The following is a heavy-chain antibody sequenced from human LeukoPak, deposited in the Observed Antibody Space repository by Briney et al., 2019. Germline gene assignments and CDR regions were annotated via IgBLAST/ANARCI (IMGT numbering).Heavy chain of an antibody. CDR1: GGTFSSYA. CDR3: ATAPTYYGSGSYPNDY. V-gene: IGHV1-69*04. CDR2: IIPILGIA. J-gene: IGHJ4*02. Sequence: SVKVSCKASGGTFSSYAISWVRQAPGQGLEWMGRIIPILGIANYAQKLQGRVTMTTDTSTSTAYMELRSLRSDDTAVYYCATAPTYYGSGSYPNDYWGQGTLVTVSS. D-gene: IGHD3-10*01.